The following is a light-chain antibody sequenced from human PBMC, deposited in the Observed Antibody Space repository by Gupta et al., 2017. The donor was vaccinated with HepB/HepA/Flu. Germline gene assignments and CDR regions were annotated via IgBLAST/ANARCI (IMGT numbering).Light chain of an antibody. CDR2: AAS. CDR3: QQTDRIPGT. V-gene: IGKV1-39*01. CDR1: QSISVY. Sequence: DIQMTQSPSSLSASIGDRVTITCRASQSISVYLNWYQQKAGKAPKLLIYAASKLQSGVPSRFSGSGSGTDFTLTITRLQPEDFATFYCQQTDRIPGTFGQGTKVEIK. J-gene: IGKJ1*01.